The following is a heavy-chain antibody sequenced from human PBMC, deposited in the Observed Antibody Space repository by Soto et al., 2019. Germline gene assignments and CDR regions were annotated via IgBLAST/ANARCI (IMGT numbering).Heavy chain of an antibody. CDR1: GFTFDDYS. J-gene: IGHJ4*02. D-gene: IGHD1-26*01. V-gene: IGHV3-43*01. Sequence: GGSLRLSCAASGFTFDDYSMHWVRQAPGKGLEWVSLVSWDGGSTYYADSVKGRFTISRDNSKNSLNLQMNSLRTEDTALYYCAKDKGGSYSGALDYWGQGTLVTVSS. CDR3: AKDKGGSYSGALDY. CDR2: VSWDGGST.